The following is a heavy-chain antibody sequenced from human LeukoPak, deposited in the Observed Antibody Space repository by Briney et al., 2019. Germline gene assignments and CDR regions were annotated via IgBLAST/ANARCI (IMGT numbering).Heavy chain of an antibody. V-gene: IGHV1-2*02. CDR1: GYTFTDYY. Sequence: ASVKASCKASGYTFTDYYVHWVRQAPGQGLQWMGWISPSTGGTNYAQKFQGRVTMTRDTSISTAYLELSRLASDDTALYYCARNNGRSSRYFAYWGQGTLVTVSS. J-gene: IGHJ4*02. CDR2: ISPSTGGT. D-gene: IGHD4-23*01. CDR3: ARNNGRSSRYFAY.